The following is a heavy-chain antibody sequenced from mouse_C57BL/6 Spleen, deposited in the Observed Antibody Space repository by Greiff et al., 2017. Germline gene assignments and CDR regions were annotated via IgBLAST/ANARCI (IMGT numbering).Heavy chain of an antibody. CDR1: GYAFSSSW. CDR2: IYPGDGDT. V-gene: IGHV1-82*01. J-gene: IGHJ3*01. CDR3: APIYYGYDWGN. D-gene: IGHD2-2*01. Sequence: QVQLQQSGPELVKPGASVKISCKASGYAFSSSWMNWVKQRPGKGREWIGRIYPGDGDTNYNGKFKGKATLTADKSSSTAYMQLSSLTSEDSAVYFCAPIYYGYDWGNWGQGTLVTVSA.